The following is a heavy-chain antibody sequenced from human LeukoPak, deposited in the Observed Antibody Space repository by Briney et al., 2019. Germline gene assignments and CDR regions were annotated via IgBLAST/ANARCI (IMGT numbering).Heavy chain of an antibody. D-gene: IGHD3-16*01. CDR2: ISTSGRHT. V-gene: IGHV3-48*03. CDR3: ARNGLGLHY. Sequence: PGGSLRLSCAASGFTFINYDFVWVRRAPGKGLEWVSYISTSGRHTQYSDSVRGRFTISRDNGGNTLFLQMSSLRADDTAVYYCARNGLGLHYWGQGTLVTVSS. CDR1: GFTFINYD. J-gene: IGHJ4*02.